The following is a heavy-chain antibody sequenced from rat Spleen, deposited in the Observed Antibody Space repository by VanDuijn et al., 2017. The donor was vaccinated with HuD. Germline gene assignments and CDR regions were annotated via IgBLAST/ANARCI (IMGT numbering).Heavy chain of an antibody. V-gene: IGHV5-31*01. J-gene: IGHJ1*01. D-gene: IGHD2-2*01. CDR3: ARAGYLRDWYFDF. Sequence: EVQLVESGGGLVQPGRSLKLSCVASGFTFNNYWMTWIRQAPGKGLEWVASITNTGGSTYYRDSVKGRFTISRDNAKSSLYLQMDNLRSEDTATYYCARAGYLRDWYFDFWGPGTVVTVSS. CDR2: ITNTGGST. CDR1: GFTFNNYW.